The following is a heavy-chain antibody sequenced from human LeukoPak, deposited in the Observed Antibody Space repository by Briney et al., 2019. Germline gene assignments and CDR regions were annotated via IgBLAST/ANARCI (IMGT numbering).Heavy chain of an antibody. CDR2: IYYSGST. J-gene: IGHJ4*02. V-gene: IGHV4-34*09. Sequence: SETLSLTCAVYGGSFSGYYWSWIRQPPGKGLEWIGYIYYSGSTYYNPSLKSRVTISVDTSKNQFSLKLSSVTAADTAVYYCARERSQYCSSTSCHTGIDYWGQGTLVTVSS. CDR3: ARERSQYCSSTSCHTGIDY. D-gene: IGHD2-2*01. CDR1: GGSFSGYY.